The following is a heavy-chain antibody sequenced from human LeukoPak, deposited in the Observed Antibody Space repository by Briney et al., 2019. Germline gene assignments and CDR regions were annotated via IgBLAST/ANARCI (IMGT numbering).Heavy chain of an antibody. CDR3: ARGFSGTRGDY. V-gene: IGHV3-53*01. CDR2: IYSGGST. D-gene: IGHD6-25*01. CDR1: GFTVSSNY. Sequence: GGSLRLSCAASGFTVSSNYMSWVRQAPGKGLEWVSVIYSGGSTYYADSVKGRFTISRDNSKNTLYLRMNSLRAEDTAVYYCARGFSGTRGDYWGQGTLVTVSS. J-gene: IGHJ4*02.